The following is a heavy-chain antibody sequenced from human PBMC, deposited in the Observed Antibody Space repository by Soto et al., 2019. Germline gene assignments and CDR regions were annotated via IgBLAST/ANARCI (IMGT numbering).Heavy chain of an antibody. D-gene: IGHD3-10*01. CDR3: ARAIYGSGQTKLKYYYGMDV. V-gene: IGHV3-30-3*01. CDR2: ISYDGSNK. J-gene: IGHJ6*02. Sequence: SLRLSCAASGFTFSSYAMHWVRPAPGKGLEWVAVISYDGSNKYYADSVKGRFTISRDNSKNTLYLQMNSLRAEDTAVYYCARAIYGSGQTKLKYYYGMDVWGQGTTVTVSS. CDR1: GFTFSSYA.